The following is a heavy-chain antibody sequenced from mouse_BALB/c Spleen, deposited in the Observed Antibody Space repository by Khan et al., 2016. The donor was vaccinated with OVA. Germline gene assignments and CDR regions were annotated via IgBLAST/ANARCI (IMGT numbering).Heavy chain of an antibody. J-gene: IGHJ2*01. CDR2: ISYSGST. D-gene: IGHD1-2*01. CDR1: GYSITSGYG. CDR3: ARTARINY. V-gene: IGHV3-2*02. Sequence: EVQLVESGPGLVKPSQSLSLTCTITGYSITSGYGWNWIRQFPGNKLEWMGYISYSGSTNYNPSLKSRTSITRDTSKNQFFMQLNSVTTEDTATYYCARTARINYWGQGTTLTVSS.